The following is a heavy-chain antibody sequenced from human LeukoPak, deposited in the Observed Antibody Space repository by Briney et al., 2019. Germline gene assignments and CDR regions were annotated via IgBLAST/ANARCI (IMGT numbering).Heavy chain of an antibody. J-gene: IGHJ2*01. CDR3: AKAPGRSSSPYWWYFDL. CDR2: TNSDGSYT. D-gene: IGHD6-6*01. CDR1: RFTLSSYW. Sequence: GGSLRLSCVASRFTLSSYWMNWVRQAPGKGLVWVARTNSDGSYTDYADSVKGRFIISRDNAKNTLYLQMNSLRAEDMALYYCAKAPGRSSSPYWWYFDLWGRGTLVTVSS. V-gene: IGHV3-74*01.